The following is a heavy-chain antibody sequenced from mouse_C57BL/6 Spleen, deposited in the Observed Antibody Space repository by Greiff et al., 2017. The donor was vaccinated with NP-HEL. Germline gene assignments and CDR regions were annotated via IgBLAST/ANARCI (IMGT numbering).Heavy chain of an antibody. CDR3: ARRSNYGDWYFDV. V-gene: IGHV3-1*01. D-gene: IGHD2-5*01. Sequence: EVQLQQSGPGMVKPSQSLSLTCTVTGYSITSGYDWHWIRHFPGNKLEWMGYISYSGSTNYNPSLKSRISITHDTSKNHFFLKLNSVTTEDTATYYCARRSNYGDWYFDVWGTGTTVTVSS. J-gene: IGHJ1*03. CDR2: ISYSGST. CDR1: GYSITSGYD.